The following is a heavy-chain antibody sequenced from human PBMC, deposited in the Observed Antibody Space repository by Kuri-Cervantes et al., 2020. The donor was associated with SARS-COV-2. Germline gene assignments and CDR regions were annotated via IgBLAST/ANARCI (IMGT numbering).Heavy chain of an antibody. CDR3: ARERTGDIFDY. V-gene: IGHV3-30-3*01. Sequence: GESLKISCAASGFTFSSYAMHWVRQAPGKGLEWVAVISYDGSNKYYADSVKGRFTISRDNSKNTLYLQMNSLRAEDTAVYYCARERTGDIFDYWGRGTLVTVSS. J-gene: IGHJ4*02. CDR2: ISYDGSNK. D-gene: IGHD7-27*01. CDR1: GFTFSSYA.